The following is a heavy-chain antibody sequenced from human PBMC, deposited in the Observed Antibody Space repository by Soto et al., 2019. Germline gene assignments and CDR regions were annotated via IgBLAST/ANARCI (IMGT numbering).Heavy chain of an antibody. CDR3: AGTRAVWFDP. CDR1: VGSLSRSSYY. Sequence: SETLSLTCTVSVGSLSRSSYYWGLIRQPPGKGLEWIGSIYYSGSTYYTPSPTSRVPISVDTSKNHFSLKLSSAPAAAPAVSCGAGTRAVWFDPGGQETPLTVSS. J-gene: IGHJ5*02. CDR2: IYYSGST. V-gene: IGHV4-39*02.